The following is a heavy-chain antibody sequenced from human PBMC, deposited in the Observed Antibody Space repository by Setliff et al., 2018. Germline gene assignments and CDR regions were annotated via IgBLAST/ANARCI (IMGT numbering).Heavy chain of an antibody. J-gene: IGHJ4*02. CDR3: ARVESMVRGKNILRHFDY. CDR1: GYTSTTNA. D-gene: IGHD3-10*01. V-gene: IGHV1-3*01. CDR2: ITAGNGDT. Sequence: GASVKVSCKASGYTSTTNALHWVRQAPGQSLEWMGWITAGNGDTKYSQKFQGRVTMTRDTSASTVYMEMGNLTSDDTAVYYCARVESMVRGKNILRHFDYWGQGIQVTVSS.